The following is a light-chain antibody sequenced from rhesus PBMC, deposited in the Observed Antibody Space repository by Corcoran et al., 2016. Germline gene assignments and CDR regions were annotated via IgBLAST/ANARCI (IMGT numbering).Light chain of an antibody. CDR2: GAS. Sequence: EIVMTQSPATLSLSPGERTTLSCRASQSVSSNLAWYHQKPGQAPKRLSSGASSRATGIPDRFRGIGSGTDFTLTINSLEPEDVGVYYCQQDYIWPLTFGGGTKVELK. CDR3: QQDYIWPLT. CDR1: QSVSSN. J-gene: IGKJ4*01. V-gene: IGKV3-42*01.